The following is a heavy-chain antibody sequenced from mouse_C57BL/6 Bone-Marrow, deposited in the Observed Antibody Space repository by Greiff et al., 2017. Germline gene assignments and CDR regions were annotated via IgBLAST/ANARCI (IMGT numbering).Heavy chain of an antibody. V-gene: IGHV1-69*01. D-gene: IGHD1-2*01. Sequence: QVQLQQPGPELVMPGASVKLSCKASGYTFTSYWMHWVKQRPGQGLEWIGEIDPSDSYTNYNQKFKGKATLTVDKSSSTAYMQLSSLTSEDSAVYYGARLRERPYYFDYWGQGTALTVSS. J-gene: IGHJ2*01. CDR3: ARLRERPYYFDY. CDR1: GYTFTSYW. CDR2: IDPSDSYT.